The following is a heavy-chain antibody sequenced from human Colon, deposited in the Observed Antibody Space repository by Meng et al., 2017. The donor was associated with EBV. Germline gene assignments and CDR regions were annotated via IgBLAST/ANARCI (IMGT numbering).Heavy chain of an antibody. J-gene: IGHJ4*02. CDR3: ARVGAYCGGDCYHPR. V-gene: IGHV4-4*02. Sequence: QGQVQGSGPGLVKPSGTLSLPCPVSGGSLSSRNWWSWVRQPPGKGLEWIGEIYHSGSTNYNPSLKSRVTISVDESKNQFSLRLSSVTAADTAVYYCARVGAYCGGDCYHPRWGQGTLVTVSS. CDR2: IYHSGST. D-gene: IGHD2-21*02. CDR1: GGSLSSRNW.